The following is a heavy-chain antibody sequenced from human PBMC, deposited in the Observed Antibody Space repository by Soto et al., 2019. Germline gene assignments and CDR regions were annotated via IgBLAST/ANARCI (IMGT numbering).Heavy chain of an antibody. V-gene: IGHV1-2*04. CDR1: GYTFTGYY. D-gene: IGHD3-22*01. J-gene: IGHJ4*02. CDR2: INPNSGGT. CDR3: ARATYYYDSSGYYSFDFDY. Sequence: ASVKVSCKASGYTFTGYYMDWVRQAPGQGLEWMGWINPNSGGTNYAQKFQGWVTMTRDTSISTAYMELSRLRSDDTAVYYCARATYYYDSSGYYSFDFDYWGQGTLVTVSS.